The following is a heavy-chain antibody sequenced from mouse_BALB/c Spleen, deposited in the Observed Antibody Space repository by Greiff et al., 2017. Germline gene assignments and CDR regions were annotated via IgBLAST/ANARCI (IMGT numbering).Heavy chain of an antibody. CDR3: ARVNYDSLFAY. J-gene: IGHJ3*01. Sequence: QVQLQQPGAELVMPGASVKMSCKASGYTFTDYWLHWVKQRPGQGLEWIGAIDTSDSYTSYNQKFKGKATLTVDESSSTAYMQLSSLTSEDSAVYYCARVNYDSLFAYWGQGTLVTVSA. D-gene: IGHD2-1*01. V-gene: IGHV1-69*01. CDR1: GYTFTDYW. CDR2: IDTSDSYT.